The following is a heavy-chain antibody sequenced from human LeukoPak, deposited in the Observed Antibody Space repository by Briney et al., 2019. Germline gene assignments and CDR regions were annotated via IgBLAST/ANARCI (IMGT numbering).Heavy chain of an antibody. CDR1: GFTFSSYG. CDR2: IWYDGSNK. CDR3: ARGDYYGSGIEYFDY. V-gene: IGHV3-33*01. Sequence: GGSLRLSCAASGFTFSSYGMHWVRQAPGKGLEWVAVIWYDGSNKYHADSVKGRFTISRDNSKNTLYLQMNSLRAEDTAVYYCARGDYYGSGIEYFDYWGQGTLVTVSS. J-gene: IGHJ4*02. D-gene: IGHD3-10*01.